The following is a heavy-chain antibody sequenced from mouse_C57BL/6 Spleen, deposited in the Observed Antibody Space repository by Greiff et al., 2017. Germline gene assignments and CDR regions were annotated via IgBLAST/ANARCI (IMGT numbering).Heavy chain of an antibody. J-gene: IGHJ2*01. D-gene: IGHD5-1-1*01. Sequence: VQLQQPGAELVRPGTSVKLSCKASGYTFTSYWMRWVKQRPGPGLEWIGVIDPSDSYTNYNQKFKGKATLTADTSASTAYMQLSSLTSEDSAVYYCAREIPNYFDYWGQGTTLTVSS. CDR1: GYTFTSYW. V-gene: IGHV1-59*01. CDR2: IDPSDSYT. CDR3: AREIPNYFDY.